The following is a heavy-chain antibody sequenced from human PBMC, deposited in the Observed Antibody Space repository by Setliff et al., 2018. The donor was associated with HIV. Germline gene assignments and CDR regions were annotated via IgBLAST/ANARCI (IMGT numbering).Heavy chain of an antibody. CDR3: ARSYYYDSSGYSSRYWFDP. Sequence: PSETLSLTCTVSGDSISSYYWSWIRQHPGKDLEWIGYIYYSGSTNYNPSLKSRVTISVDTSRNQFSLKLSSVTAADTAVYYCARSYYYDSSGYSSRYWFDPWGQGTLVTVSS. CDR2: IYYSGST. J-gene: IGHJ5*02. D-gene: IGHD3-22*01. V-gene: IGHV4-59*08. CDR1: GDSISSYY.